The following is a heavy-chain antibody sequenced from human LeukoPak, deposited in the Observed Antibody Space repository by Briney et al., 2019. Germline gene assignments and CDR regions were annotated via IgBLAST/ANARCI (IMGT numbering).Heavy chain of an antibody. CDR1: GFTFSTYS. Sequence: GGSLRLSCAASGFTFSTYSMNWVRQPPGKGLEWVSYITSDSVTMFYADSVKGRFTISRDNAENSLYLQMNSLRAEDTAVYYCARPSGRITMVRGVIIWSAFDMWGQGTMVTVSS. CDR3: ARPSGRITMVRGVIIWSAFDM. J-gene: IGHJ3*02. CDR2: ITSDSVTM. V-gene: IGHV3-48*01. D-gene: IGHD3-10*01.